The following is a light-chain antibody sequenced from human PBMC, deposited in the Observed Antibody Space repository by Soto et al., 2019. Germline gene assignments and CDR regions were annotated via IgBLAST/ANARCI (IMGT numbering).Light chain of an antibody. CDR2: AAS. J-gene: IGKJ4*01. V-gene: IGKV1-8*01. CDR3: QQRSNWPLT. Sequence: AIRMTHSPSSLSSSTVDRVTISCRASQGISSYLAWYHKKPGKAPKLLIYAASTLQSGVPSRFSGSGSGTEFTLTISSLQPEDFAVYYCQQRSNWPLTFGGGTKVDIK. CDR1: QGISSY.